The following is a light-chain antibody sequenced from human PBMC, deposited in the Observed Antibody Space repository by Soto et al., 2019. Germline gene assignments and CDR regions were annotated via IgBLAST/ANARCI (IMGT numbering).Light chain of an antibody. J-gene: IGKJ4*01. V-gene: IGKV3-11*01. CDR3: QQRSNWPPLT. Sequence: EIVLTQSPATLSLSPGERATLSCRASQSISSNLAWYQQKRGQAPRLLIHDASNRATGIPARFSRSGSGTDFTLTISSLEPEDFAVYYCQQRSNWPPLTFGGGTKVEIK. CDR1: QSISSN. CDR2: DAS.